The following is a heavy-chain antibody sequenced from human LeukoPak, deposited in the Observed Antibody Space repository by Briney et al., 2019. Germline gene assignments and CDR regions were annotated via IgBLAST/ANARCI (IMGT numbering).Heavy chain of an antibody. CDR2: IYTSGST. J-gene: IGHJ3*02. D-gene: IGHD1-14*01. Sequence: SETLSLTCTVSGCSISSGSYYRSWIGQPAGKGLEWIGRIYTSGSTNYNPSLKSRVTISVDTSKNQFSLKLSSVTAADTAVYYCARAEGVRGAFDIWGQGTMVTVSS. V-gene: IGHV4-61*02. CDR1: GCSISSGSYY. CDR3: ARAEGVRGAFDI.